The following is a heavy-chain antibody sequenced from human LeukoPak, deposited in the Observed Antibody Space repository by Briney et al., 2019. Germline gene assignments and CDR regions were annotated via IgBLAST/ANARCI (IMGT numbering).Heavy chain of an antibody. V-gene: IGHV3-30*02. J-gene: IGHJ4*02. CDR1: GFTFSNYG. Sequence: GGSLRLSCAASGFTFSNYGMHWVRQAPGKGLEWVAFIRYDGSNEYYADSVKGRFTISRDNSKNTLYLQVNSLRAEDTAVYYCAKDISIRFGVAALDYWGQGTLVTVSS. D-gene: IGHD3-3*01. CDR2: IRYDGSNE. CDR3: AKDISIRFGVAALDY.